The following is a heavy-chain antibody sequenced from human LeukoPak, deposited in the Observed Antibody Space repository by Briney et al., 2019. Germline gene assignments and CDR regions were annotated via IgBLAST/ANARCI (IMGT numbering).Heavy chain of an antibody. CDR1: GFTFSGYA. D-gene: IGHD5-24*01. V-gene: IGHV3-23*01. Sequence: GGSLRLSCAASGFTFSGYAMSRVRQAPGKGREWCSHISGSGGSTYYADSVKGRFTIFRDNSKNTLYLQMNSLRAEDTAVYYCAKGRGDGYKFPLLFDHWGQGTLVTVSS. J-gene: IGHJ4*01. CDR2: ISGSGGST. CDR3: AKGRGDGYKFPLLFDH.